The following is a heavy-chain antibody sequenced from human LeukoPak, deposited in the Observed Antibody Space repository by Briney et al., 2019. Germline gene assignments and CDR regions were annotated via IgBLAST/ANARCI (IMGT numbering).Heavy chain of an antibody. J-gene: IGHJ4*02. D-gene: IGHD1-26*01. CDR3: ARTQSQSGSYRYYFGY. CDR1: GVSVGSAGYY. CDR2: IYYISNT. V-gene: IGHV4-61*08. Sequence: SETLSLACSVSGVSVGSAGYYWSWIRQPPGGELEWLGYIYYISNTNYNPSLKSRVTMSLNPSGNQFSLKLNSVTAADTAMYYCARTQSQSGSYRYYFGYWGQGTLVTVSS.